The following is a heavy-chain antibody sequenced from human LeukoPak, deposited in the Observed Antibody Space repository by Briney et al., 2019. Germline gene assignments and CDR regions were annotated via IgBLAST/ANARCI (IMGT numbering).Heavy chain of an antibody. D-gene: IGHD1-26*01. CDR1: GGSISCYY. CDR3: ARDRDSAYGMDV. Sequence: PSETLSLTCTGSGGSISCYYWSWLPQPPGKGLEGIGYIYYSGSTNYNPSLKSRVTISVDTSKNQFSLKLSSVTAADTAVYYCARDRDSAYGMDVWGQGTTVTVSS. CDR2: IYYSGST. V-gene: IGHV4-59*01. J-gene: IGHJ6*02.